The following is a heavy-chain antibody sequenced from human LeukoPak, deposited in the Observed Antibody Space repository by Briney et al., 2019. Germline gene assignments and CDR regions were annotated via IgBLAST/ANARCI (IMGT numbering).Heavy chain of an antibody. CDR2: IYHSGST. CDR3: ARDRFGAPFDY. V-gene: IGHV4-30-2*01. CDR1: GGSISSGGYS. D-gene: IGHD3-10*01. J-gene: IGHJ4*02. Sequence: SETPSLTCAVSGGSISSGGYSWSWIRQPPGKGLEWIGYIYHSGSTYYNPSLKSRVTISVDRSKNQFSLKLSSVTAADTAVYYCARDRFGAPFDYWGQGTLVAVSS.